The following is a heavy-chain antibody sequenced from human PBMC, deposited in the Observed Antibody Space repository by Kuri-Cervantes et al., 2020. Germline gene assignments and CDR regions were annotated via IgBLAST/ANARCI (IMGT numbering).Heavy chain of an antibody. V-gene: IGHV4-34*01. CDR1: GGSFSGYY. CDR3: AKSGGYGSGSYYYFDY. D-gene: IGHD3-10*01. Sequence: SETLSLTCAVYGGSFSGYYWSWIRQPPGKGLEWIGEINHSGSTNYNPSLKSRVTISVDTSKNQFSLKLSSVTAADTAVYYCAKSGGYGSGSYYYFDYWGQGTLVTVSS. J-gene: IGHJ4*02. CDR2: INHSGST.